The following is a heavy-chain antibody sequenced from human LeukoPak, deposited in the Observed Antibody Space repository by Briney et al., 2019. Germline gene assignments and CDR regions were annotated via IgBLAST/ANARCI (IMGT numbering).Heavy chain of an antibody. Sequence: ASVKVSCKASGYTFTSYYMHWVRQAPGQGLEWMGIINPSGGGTSYAQKFQGRVTMTRDTSTNIFYMELCSLRSEDTAMYYCARGENDLDYWGQGTLVTVSS. CDR2: INPSGGGT. J-gene: IGHJ4*02. D-gene: IGHD3-3*01. CDR3: ARGENDLDY. CDR1: GYTFTSYY. V-gene: IGHV1-46*01.